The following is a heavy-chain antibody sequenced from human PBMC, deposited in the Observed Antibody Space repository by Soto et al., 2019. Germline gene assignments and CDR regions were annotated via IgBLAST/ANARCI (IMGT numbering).Heavy chain of an antibody. J-gene: IGHJ3*02. CDR3: ASGLAKNAFDI. CDR1: GFTFSSYG. D-gene: IGHD5-12*01. V-gene: IGHV3-33*01. Sequence: GGSLRLSXAASGFTFSSYGMHWVRQAPGKGLEWVAVIWYDGSNKYYADSVKGRFTISRDNSKNTLYLQMNSLRAEDTAVYYCASGLAKNAFDIWGQGTMVTVSS. CDR2: IWYDGSNK.